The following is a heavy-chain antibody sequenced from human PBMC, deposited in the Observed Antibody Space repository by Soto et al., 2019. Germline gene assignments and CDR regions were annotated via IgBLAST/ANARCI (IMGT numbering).Heavy chain of an antibody. J-gene: IGHJ1*01. D-gene: IGHD3-22*01. Sequence: PSETLSLTCDVSGGSISIGTDYWGWIRQPPGKGLEWIGNIHYSGSTNYYPSLKSRLSISVDTSKNQFSLKLSSVTAADTAVYYCAREDYYDSSDWGQGTLVTVSS. CDR3: AREDYYDSSD. CDR1: GGSISIGTDY. CDR2: IHYSGST. V-gene: IGHV4-39*07.